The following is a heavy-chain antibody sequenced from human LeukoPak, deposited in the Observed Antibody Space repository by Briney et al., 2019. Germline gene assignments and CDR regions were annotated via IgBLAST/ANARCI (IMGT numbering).Heavy chain of an antibody. CDR2: ISGDGSTT. CDR1: GFTFSSYW. D-gene: IGHD5-18*01. Sequence: PGGSLRLSCAASGFTFSSYWMHWVRQAPGKGLVWVSRISGDGSTTSYADSVKGRFTISRDNAKNTLYLQMNTLRAEDTAVYYCARDRGYSYGSALHWGQGTLATVSS. CDR3: ARDRGYSYGSALH. J-gene: IGHJ4*02. V-gene: IGHV3-74*01.